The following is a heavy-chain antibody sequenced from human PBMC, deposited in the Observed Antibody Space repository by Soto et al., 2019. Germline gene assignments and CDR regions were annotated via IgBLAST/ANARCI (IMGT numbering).Heavy chain of an antibody. J-gene: IGHJ4*02. CDR3: TSIHSWFGEAIGGDY. CDR1: GFTFSNAW. CDR2: IKSKTHGGTT. D-gene: IGHD3-10*01. V-gene: IGHV3-15*07. Sequence: GGSLRLSCAASGFTFSNAWMNWVRQAPGKGLEWVGRIKSKTHGGTTDYAAPVKGRFTISSDDSKNTLYLQMNSLKTEDTAAYYCTSIHSWFGEAIGGDYWGQGTLVTVSS.